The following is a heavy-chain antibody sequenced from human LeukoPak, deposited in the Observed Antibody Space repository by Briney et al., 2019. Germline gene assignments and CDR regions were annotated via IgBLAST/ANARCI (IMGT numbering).Heavy chain of an antibody. D-gene: IGHD3-16*01. CDR1: GGSMKSYY. CDR2: IYYSGST. V-gene: IGHV4-59*01. J-gene: IGHJ3*02. CDR3: ARVGGMLTINNEAFDI. Sequence: KTSETLSLTCTVSGGSMKSYYWNWIRQPPGKGLEWIGYIYYSGSTNYNPSLKSRVTISVDTSKNQFSLKLTSVTAADTAIYYCARVGGMLTINNEAFDIWGQGTVVTVS.